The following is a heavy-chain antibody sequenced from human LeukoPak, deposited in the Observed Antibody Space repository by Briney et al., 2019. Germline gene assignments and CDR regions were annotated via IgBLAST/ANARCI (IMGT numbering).Heavy chain of an antibody. V-gene: IGHV3-30*18. CDR1: GFTFSSYG. Sequence: GGSLRLSCAASGFTFSSYGMHWVRQAPGKGLEWVAVISYDGGNKYYADSVKGRFTISRDNSKNTLYLQMNSLRAEDTAVYYCAKDLEGYCSGLDYWGQGTLVTVSS. CDR2: ISYDGGNK. CDR3: AKDLEGYCSGLDY. J-gene: IGHJ4*02. D-gene: IGHD2-15*01.